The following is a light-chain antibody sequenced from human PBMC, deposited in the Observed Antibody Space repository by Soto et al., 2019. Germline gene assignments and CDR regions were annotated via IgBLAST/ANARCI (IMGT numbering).Light chain of an antibody. CDR2: AVF. V-gene: IGKV1-9*01. CDR1: QDISNF. Sequence: DIQLTQSPSFLSASVGDRVTITCRASQDISNFLAWFQQKPGRAPKLLIYAVFTLQSGVPSRFSGSGSGAEFTLTISSLQPKDFATYYCQQLDSYPLTFGGGTKVEIK. CDR3: QQLDSYPLT. J-gene: IGKJ4*01.